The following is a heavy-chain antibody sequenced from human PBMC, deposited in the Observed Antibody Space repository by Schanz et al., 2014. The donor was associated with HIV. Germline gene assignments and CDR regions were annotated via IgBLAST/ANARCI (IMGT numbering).Heavy chain of an antibody. D-gene: IGHD6-6*01. CDR1: GFTFSNYW. J-gene: IGHJ6*02. CDR3: AKGGSSSVLAYYYYGMDV. Sequence: EVQLVESGGGLVQPGGSLRLSCTASGFTFSNYWMHWVRQVPGKGLVWVSRINSDGKSANYADSVKGRFTISRDNAKNTLILQMNSLRAEDTAVYYCAKGGSSSVLAYYYYGMDVWGRGTTVTVSS. V-gene: IGHV3-74*01. CDR2: INSDGKSA.